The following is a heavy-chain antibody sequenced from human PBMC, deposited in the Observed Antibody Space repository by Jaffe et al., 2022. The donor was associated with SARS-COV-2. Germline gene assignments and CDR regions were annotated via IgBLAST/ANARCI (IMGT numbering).Heavy chain of an antibody. V-gene: IGHV3-30*18. CDR1: GFTFSSYG. J-gene: IGHJ2*01. CDR3: AKDLGDGYIGNWYFDL. D-gene: IGHD3-10*01. CDR2: ISYDGSNK. Sequence: QVQLVESGGGVVQPGRSLRLSCAASGFTFSSYGMHWVRQAPGKGLEWVAVISYDGSNKYYADSVKGRFTISRDNSKNTLYLQMNSLRAEDTAVYYCAKDLGDGYIGNWYFDLWGRGTLVTVSS.